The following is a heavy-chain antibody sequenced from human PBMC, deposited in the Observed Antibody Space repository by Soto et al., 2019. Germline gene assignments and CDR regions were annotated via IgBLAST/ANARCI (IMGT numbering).Heavy chain of an antibody. J-gene: IGHJ4*02. V-gene: IGHV4-34*01. D-gene: IGHD3-22*01. Sequence: SETLSLTCAVYGGSFRGYYWSWIRQPPGKGLEWIGEINHSGSTNYNPSLKSRVTISVDTSKNQFSPKLSSVTAADTAVYYCAGTYYYDSSGFWPLWGQGTLVTVSS. CDR3: AGTYYYDSSGFWPL. CDR1: GGSFRGYY. CDR2: INHSGST.